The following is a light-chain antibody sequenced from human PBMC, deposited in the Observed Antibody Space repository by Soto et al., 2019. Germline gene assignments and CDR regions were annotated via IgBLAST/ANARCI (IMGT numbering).Light chain of an antibody. J-gene: IGLJ2*01. Sequence: QSALTQPPSVSGAPGQRVTISCTGSSSNIGAGYDVNWYRQLPGTAPKLLIYSNNNRPSGVPDRFSGSKSGTSASLAITGLQAEDEADYYCQSYDSSLRGSVVFGGGTKLTVL. CDR2: SNN. CDR3: QSYDSSLRGSVV. CDR1: SSNIGAGYD. V-gene: IGLV1-40*01.